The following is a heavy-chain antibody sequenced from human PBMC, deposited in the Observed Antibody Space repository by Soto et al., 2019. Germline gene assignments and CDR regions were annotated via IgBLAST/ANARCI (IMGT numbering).Heavy chain of an antibody. CDR1: GGSISSGGYY. CDR3: AREEGGGYDHRWFDP. J-gene: IGHJ5*02. Sequence: QVQLQESGPGLVKPSQTLSLTCTVSGGSISSGGYYWSWIRQHPGKGLEWIGYIYDSGNTYYNPSLKSRVTISVDTSKNQFSLKLSSVTAPDTAVYYCAREEGGGYDHRWFDPWGQGTLVTVSS. CDR2: IYDSGNT. D-gene: IGHD5-12*01. V-gene: IGHV4-31*03.